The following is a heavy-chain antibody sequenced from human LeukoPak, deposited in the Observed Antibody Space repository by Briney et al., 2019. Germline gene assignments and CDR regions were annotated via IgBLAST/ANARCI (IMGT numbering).Heavy chain of an antibody. CDR2: IIPIFGIA. CDR3: AREGGIAADNWFDP. J-gene: IGHJ5*02. CDR1: GGTFSSYA. V-gene: IGHV1-69*04. D-gene: IGHD6-13*01. Sequence: SVKVSCKASGGTFSSYAISWVRRAPGQGLEWMGRIIPIFGIANYAQKFQGRVTITADKSTSTAYMELSSLRSEDTAVYYCAREGGIAADNWFDPWGQGTLVPVSS.